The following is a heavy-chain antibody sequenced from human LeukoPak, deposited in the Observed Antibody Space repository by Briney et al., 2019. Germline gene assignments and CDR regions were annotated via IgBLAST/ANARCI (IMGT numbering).Heavy chain of an antibody. CDR1: SGSISTSNYY. Sequence: PSETLSLTCTVSSGSISTSNYYWGWVRQPPGKALEWIGNIFYSGSTYYSPSLKSRVTISLDTSRNQFSLKLSSVTAADTAVYYCARDRAAAGITVYYYYMDVWGKGTTVTISS. J-gene: IGHJ6*03. D-gene: IGHD6-13*01. V-gene: IGHV4-39*07. CDR3: ARDRAAAGITVYYYYMDV. CDR2: IFYSGST.